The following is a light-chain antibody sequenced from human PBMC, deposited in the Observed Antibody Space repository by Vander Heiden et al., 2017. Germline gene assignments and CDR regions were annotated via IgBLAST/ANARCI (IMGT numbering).Light chain of an antibody. CDR1: ESIATN. CDR3: QQYNDWPL. CDR2: DAS. J-gene: IGKJ2*01. Sequence: IVMTQSPATLSVSPGERATLYCRASESIATNLAWYQQKPGQAPRLLIYDASTRATGIPTRFSGSGSGTEFTLTISSLQSEDFAVYYCQQYNDWPLFGQGTKVEIK. V-gene: IGKV3-15*01.